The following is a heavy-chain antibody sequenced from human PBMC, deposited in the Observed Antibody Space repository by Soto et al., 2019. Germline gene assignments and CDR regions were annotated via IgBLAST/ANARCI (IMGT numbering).Heavy chain of an antibody. Sequence: QVQLVQSGAEVKKPGSSVKVSCKVSGGTFSSHSINWVRQAPGQGPEWMGGIIPIFGTENYAQKFQGRVTITADESTSTTYMELNSLTSEDTALYYCSTSVYCSTTRCYYCYGLDVWGEGTTVIVSS. D-gene: IGHD2-2*01. CDR2: IIPIFGTE. CDR1: GGTFSSHS. V-gene: IGHV1-69*01. J-gene: IGHJ6*04. CDR3: STSVYCSTTRCYYCYGLDV.